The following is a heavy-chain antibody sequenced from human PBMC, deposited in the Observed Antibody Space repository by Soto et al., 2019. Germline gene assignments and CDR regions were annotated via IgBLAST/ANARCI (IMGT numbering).Heavy chain of an antibody. Sequence: QITLKESGPTLVTPTQTLTLTCTFSGFSLSTTGVGVGWIRQPPGKALEWLALIYWDDDKRYSQSLKGRLTITKDTSKNEVILTITNMDPVDTPTYYCSQTLRDYVLGRGRANYFDPWGQGTLVTVSS. D-gene: IGHD3-16*01. CDR3: SQTLRDYVLGRGRANYFDP. J-gene: IGHJ5*02. V-gene: IGHV2-5*02. CDR1: GFSLSTTGVG. CDR2: IYWDDDK.